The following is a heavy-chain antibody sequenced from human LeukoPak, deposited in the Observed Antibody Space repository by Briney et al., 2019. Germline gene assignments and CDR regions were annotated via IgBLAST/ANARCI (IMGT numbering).Heavy chain of an antibody. CDR1: GGSISSYY. D-gene: IGHD5-18*01. CDR3: ARGGYSYYYYYGMDV. J-gene: IGHJ6*02. Sequence: SETLSLTCTVSGGSISSYYWSRLRQPAGKGLEWVGRIYTSGSTNYNPSLRSRVTMSVDTSKNQFSLKLSSVTAADTAVYYCARGGYSYYYYYGMDVWGQGTTVTVSS. CDR2: IYTSGST. V-gene: IGHV4-4*07.